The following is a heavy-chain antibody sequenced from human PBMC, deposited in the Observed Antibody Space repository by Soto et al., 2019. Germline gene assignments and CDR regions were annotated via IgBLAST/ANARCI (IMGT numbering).Heavy chain of an antibody. CDR3: ARGTHLSVAGPYFFDY. Sequence: SGPTLVNPTQTLPLTCTFSGFSLSTNGVGVGWIRQPPGKALEWLTIIYWDADKRYSPSLKSRLTITKDTSRKQVVLTMTNMDPVDTATYFCARGTHLSVAGPYFFDYWGQGTLVTVSS. CDR2: IYWDADK. D-gene: IGHD6-19*01. V-gene: IGHV2-5*02. CDR1: GFSLSTNGVG. J-gene: IGHJ4*02.